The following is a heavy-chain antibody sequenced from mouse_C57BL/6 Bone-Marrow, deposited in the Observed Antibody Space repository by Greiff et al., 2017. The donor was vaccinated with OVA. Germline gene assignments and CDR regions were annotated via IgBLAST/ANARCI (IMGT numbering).Heavy chain of an antibody. CDR1: GYSFTGYY. CDR2: INPSTGGT. D-gene: IGHD2-3*01. J-gene: IGHJ2*01. CDR3: ARCYDGYYYFDY. V-gene: IGHV1-42*01. Sequence: EVQLQESGPELVKPGASVKISCKASGYSFTGYYMNWVKQSPEKSLEWIGEINPSTGGTTYNQKFKAKATLTVDKSSSTAYMQLKSLTSEDSAVYYCARCYDGYYYFDYWGQGTTLTVSS.